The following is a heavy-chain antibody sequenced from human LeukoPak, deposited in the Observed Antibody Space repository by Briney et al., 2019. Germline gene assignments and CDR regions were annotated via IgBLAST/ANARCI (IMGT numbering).Heavy chain of an antibody. J-gene: IGHJ4*02. CDR2: ISAYNGNT. V-gene: IGHV1-18*01. CDR3: ARDGIVVVPAAPLDY. CDR1: GYTFTSHG. D-gene: IGHD2-2*01. Sequence: GASVKVPCKASGYTFTSHGISWVRQAPGQGLEWMGWISAYNGNTNYAQKLQGRVTMTTDTSTSTAYMELRSLRSDDTAVYYCARDGIVVVPAAPLDYWGQGTLVTVSS.